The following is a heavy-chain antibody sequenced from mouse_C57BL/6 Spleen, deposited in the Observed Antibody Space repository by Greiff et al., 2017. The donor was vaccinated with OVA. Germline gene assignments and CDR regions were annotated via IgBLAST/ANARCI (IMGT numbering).Heavy chain of an antibody. CDR3: ARNDGSKYWYFDV. CDR2: IWSGGST. J-gene: IGHJ1*03. D-gene: IGHD1-1*01. CDR1: GFSLTSYG. Sequence: VHLVESGPGLVQPSQSLSITCTVSGFSLTSYGVHWVRQSPGKGLEWLGVIWSGGSTDYNAAFISRLSISKDNSKSQVFFKMNSLQADDTAIYYCARNDGSKYWYFDVWGTGTTVTVSS. V-gene: IGHV2-2*01.